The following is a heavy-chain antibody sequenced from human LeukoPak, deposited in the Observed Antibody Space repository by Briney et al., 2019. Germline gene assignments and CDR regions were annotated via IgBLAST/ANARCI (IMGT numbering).Heavy chain of an antibody. CDR3: ARDSHYSRFDY. J-gene: IGHJ4*02. D-gene: IGHD5-18*01. CDR1: GYTFTNYF. Sequence: VASVKVSCKASGYTFTNYFVHWVRQAPGQGLEWMGIINPSGGSTSYAQKFQGRVTMTRDTSTSTVYMELTSLRSEDTAVYYCARDSHYSRFDYWGQGTLVTVSS. CDR2: INPSGGST. V-gene: IGHV1-46*01.